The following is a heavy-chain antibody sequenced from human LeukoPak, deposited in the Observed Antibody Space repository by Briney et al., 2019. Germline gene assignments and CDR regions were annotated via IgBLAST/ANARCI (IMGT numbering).Heavy chain of an antibody. CDR2: IYYSGST. CDR1: GGSISSSSYY. Sequence: PSETLSLTCTVSGGSISSSSYYWGWIRQPPGKGLEWIANIYYSGSTYYNPSLKSRVTISVDTSKSQLSLKLSAVTAADMAVYYCASVRRGFGESSKYYSYYYMDVWGNGTTVPIS. V-gene: IGHV4-39*01. CDR3: ASVRRGFGESSKYYSYYYMDV. J-gene: IGHJ6*03. D-gene: IGHD3-10*01.